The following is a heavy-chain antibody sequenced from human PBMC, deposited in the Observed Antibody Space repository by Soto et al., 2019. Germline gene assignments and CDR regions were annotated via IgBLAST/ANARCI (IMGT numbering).Heavy chain of an antibody. Sequence: GGSLRLSCAASGFTFSNYAMSWVLQAPGKGLEWVSTISGRGGNTYYADSVKGRFTISRDNSRNTLYLQMDSLRVEDSAVYSCAKAGCSGGTCYLYYFDYWGQGALVTVSS. J-gene: IGHJ4*02. V-gene: IGHV3-23*01. CDR2: ISGRGGNT. CDR1: GFTFSNYA. CDR3: AKAGCSGGTCYLYYFDY. D-gene: IGHD2-15*01.